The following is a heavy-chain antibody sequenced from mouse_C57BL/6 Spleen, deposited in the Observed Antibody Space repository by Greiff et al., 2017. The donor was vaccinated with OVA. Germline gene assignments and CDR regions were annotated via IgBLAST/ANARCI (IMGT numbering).Heavy chain of an antibody. D-gene: IGHD1-1*01. V-gene: IGHV10-3*01. CDR2: IRSKSSTYAT. Sequence: EVQLVESGGGLVQPKGSLKLSCAASGFTFNTYAMHWVRQAPGKGLEWVARIRSKSSTYATYYADSVKDRFTISRDDSQSMLYLQMNNLKTEDTAMYYCVRGTLYDYYAMDYWGQGTSVTVSS. CDR3: VRGTLYDYYAMDY. J-gene: IGHJ4*01. CDR1: GFTFNTYA.